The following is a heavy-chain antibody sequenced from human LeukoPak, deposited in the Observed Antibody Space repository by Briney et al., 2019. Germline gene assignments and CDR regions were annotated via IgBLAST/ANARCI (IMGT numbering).Heavy chain of an antibody. D-gene: IGHD6-19*01. V-gene: IGHV4-39*01. Sequence: SEPLSLTCTVSGGSISSSSYYWGWIRQPPGKGLEWIGSIYYRGSTYYNPSLESRITISADTSKSQFSLKLSSVTAADTAVYYCARHEDYSSGWIDYWGQGTLVTVSS. J-gene: IGHJ4*02. CDR2: IYYRGST. CDR1: GGSISSSSYY. CDR3: ARHEDYSSGWIDY.